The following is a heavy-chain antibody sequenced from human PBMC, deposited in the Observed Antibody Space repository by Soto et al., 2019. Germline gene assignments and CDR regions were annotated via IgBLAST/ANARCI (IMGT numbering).Heavy chain of an antibody. CDR3: ASGWVVGGGFDY. Sequence: QVQLQQWGAGLLKPSETLSLTCAVYGGSFSGYFWSWIRQPPGTGVEWIGEINHSGRTNHKPSLKSRVTISIDTSKYQSSMKLTSITATDTAVYFCASGWVVGGGFDYWGEGTLVTVSS. D-gene: IGHD2-2*01. CDR2: INHSGRT. J-gene: IGHJ4*02. V-gene: IGHV4-34*01. CDR1: GGSFSGYF.